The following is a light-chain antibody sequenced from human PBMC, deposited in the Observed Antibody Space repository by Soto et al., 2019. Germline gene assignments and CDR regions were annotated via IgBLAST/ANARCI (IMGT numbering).Light chain of an antibody. Sequence: EIVLTQSPGTLSLSPGERATLSCRASQSVSSSYLAWYQQKPGQAPRLFISGASSRATGIPDRFSGSGSGTDFTLTISRLEPEDFAVYYCQQYGSSPYTFGQGTKLEIK. CDR1: QSVSSSY. CDR3: QQYGSSPYT. J-gene: IGKJ2*01. V-gene: IGKV3-20*01. CDR2: GAS.